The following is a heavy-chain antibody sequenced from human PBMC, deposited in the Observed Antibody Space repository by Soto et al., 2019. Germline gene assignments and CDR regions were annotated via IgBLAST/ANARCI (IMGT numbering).Heavy chain of an antibody. D-gene: IGHD3-10*01. CDR1: GFTFSSYA. Sequence: GGSLRLSCAASGFTFSSYAMSWVRQAPGKGLEWVSAISGSGGSTYYADSVKGRFTISRDNSKNTLYLQMNSLRAEDTAVYYCAKDLLWFGELLYYYMDVWGKGTTVTVSS. CDR3: AKDLLWFGELLYYYMDV. CDR2: ISGSGGST. J-gene: IGHJ6*03. V-gene: IGHV3-23*01.